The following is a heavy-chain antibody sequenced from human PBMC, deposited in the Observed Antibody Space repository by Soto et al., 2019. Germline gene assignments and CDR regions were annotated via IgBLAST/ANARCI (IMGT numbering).Heavy chain of an antibody. V-gene: IGHV3-30-3*01. Sequence: GGSLRLSCAASGFTFSSYAMHWVRQAPGKGLEWVAVISYDGSNKYYADSVKGRFTISRDNSKNTLYLQMNSLRAEDTAVYYCARDPTAGYSYGSTDYWGQGTLVTVSS. CDR3: ARDPTAGYSYGSTDY. J-gene: IGHJ4*02. CDR1: GFTFSSYA. CDR2: ISYDGSNK. D-gene: IGHD5-18*01.